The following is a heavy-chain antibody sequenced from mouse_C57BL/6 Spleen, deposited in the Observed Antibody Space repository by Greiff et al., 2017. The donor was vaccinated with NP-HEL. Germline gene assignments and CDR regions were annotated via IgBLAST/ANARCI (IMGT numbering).Heavy chain of an antibody. CDR2: ISYDGSN. V-gene: IGHV3-6*01. Sequence: EVKLVESGPGLVKPSQSLSLTCSVTGYSITSGYYWNWIRQLPGNKLEWMGYISYDGSNNYNPSLKNRISITRDTSKNQFFLKLNSVTTEDTATYYCARDYYYGSILFDYWGQGTTLTVSS. CDR3: ARDYYYGSILFDY. CDR1: GYSITSGYY. J-gene: IGHJ2*01. D-gene: IGHD1-1*01.